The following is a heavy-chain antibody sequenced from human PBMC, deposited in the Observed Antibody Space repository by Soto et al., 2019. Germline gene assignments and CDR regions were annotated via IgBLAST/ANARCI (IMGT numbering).Heavy chain of an antibody. CDR3: ARKAPYSTTIGNYGMDV. CDR1: GFTFSSYD. D-gene: IGHD6-13*01. CDR2: IGDSGRST. V-gene: IGHV3-23*01. J-gene: IGHJ6*02. Sequence: EVQLSESGGGLVQPGGSLRLSCAAAGFTFSSYDMRWFRQAPGKGLEWVSTIGDSGRSTYYADSVKGRFTISRDNSKNTLFLEMNSLRAEDTAVYYCARKAPYSTTIGNYGMDVWGQGTTVTASS.